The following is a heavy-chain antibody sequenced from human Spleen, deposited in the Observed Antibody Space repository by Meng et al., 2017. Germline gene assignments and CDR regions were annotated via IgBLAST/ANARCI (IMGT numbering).Heavy chain of an antibody. CDR1: GGSNSTSSCY. CDR3: ARGRGRGSPNWFDA. CDR2: IYYSGTT. J-gene: IGHJ5*01. V-gene: IGHV4-31*03. D-gene: IGHD3-10*01. Sequence: QVQLQEQVPGLGKPYPTLSLTLTVSGGSNSTSSCYWTWIRQLPGKGLECIGYIYYSGTTNYKPSLKRRITISVDTAKNQFSLKLNSVTAADTAVYYCARGRGRGSPNWFDAWGHGTLVTVSS.